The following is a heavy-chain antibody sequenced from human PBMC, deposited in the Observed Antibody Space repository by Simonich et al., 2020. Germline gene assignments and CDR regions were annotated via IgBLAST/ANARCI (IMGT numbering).Heavy chain of an antibody. CDR2: SNHNSGGT. V-gene: IGHV1-2*02. Sequence: QVQLVQSGAEVKKPGASVKVSCKASGYTFTGYYMHWVRQAPGQGLEWMGWSNHNSGGTNYAQKFQGRVTMTRDTSISTAYMELSRLRSDDTAVYYCARAPWGYYFDYWGQGTLVTVSS. J-gene: IGHJ4*02. CDR1: GYTFTGYY. CDR3: ARAPWGYYFDY. D-gene: IGHD3-16*01.